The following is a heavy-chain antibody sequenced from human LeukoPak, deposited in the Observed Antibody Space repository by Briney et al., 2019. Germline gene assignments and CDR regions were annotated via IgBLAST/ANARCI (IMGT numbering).Heavy chain of an antibody. J-gene: IGHJ4*02. CDR1: GFTFSSYW. Sequence: GGSLRLSCAASGFTFSSYWMSWVRQAPGKGLEWVANIKQDGSEKYYVDSVKGRFTISRDNAKNPLYLQMNSLRAEDTAVYYCARDGIDGYIDYWGQGTRVTVSS. V-gene: IGHV3-7*01. CDR3: ARDGIDGYIDY. CDR2: IKQDGSEK. D-gene: IGHD5-24*01.